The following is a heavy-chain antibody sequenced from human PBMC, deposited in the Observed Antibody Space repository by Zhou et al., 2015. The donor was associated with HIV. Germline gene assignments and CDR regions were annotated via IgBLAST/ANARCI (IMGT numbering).Heavy chain of an antibody. V-gene: IGHV1-69*12. CDR3: ARGRSTTDRRLPGPTRTYLPYYGNVV. D-gene: IGHD2-2*01. Sequence: QVQLVQSGAEVKKPGSSVKVSCKASGGTFSSYAISWVRQAPGQGLEWMGGIIPIFGTANYAQKFQGRVTITADESTSTAYMELSSLRSEDTAVYYCARGRSTTDRRLPGPTRTYLPYYGNVVGSKG. J-gene: IGHJ6*02. CDR1: GGTFSSYA. CDR2: IIPIFGTA.